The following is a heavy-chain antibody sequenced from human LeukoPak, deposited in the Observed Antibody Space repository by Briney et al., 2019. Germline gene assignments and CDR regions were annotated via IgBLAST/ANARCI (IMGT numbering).Heavy chain of an antibody. Sequence: ASVKVSRKASGYTFTGYYMHWVRQAPGQGLEWMGWINPNSGGTNYAQKFQGRVTMTRDTSISTAYMELSRLRSDDTAVYYCASGSSGWYGEGNYYYYYMDVWGKGTTVTVSS. CDR1: GYTFTGYY. J-gene: IGHJ6*03. D-gene: IGHD6-19*01. CDR3: ASGSSGWYGEGNYYYYYMDV. CDR2: INPNSGGT. V-gene: IGHV1-2*02.